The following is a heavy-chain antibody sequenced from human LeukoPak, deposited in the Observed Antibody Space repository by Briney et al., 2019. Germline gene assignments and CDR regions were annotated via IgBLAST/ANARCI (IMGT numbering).Heavy chain of an antibody. J-gene: IGHJ4*02. CDR1: GFTFSSYG. CDR3: AREIKPAAI. D-gene: IGHD2-2*01. Sequence: PGRSLRLSCAASGFTFSSYGMHWVRQAPGKGLEWVAVISYDGSNKYYADSVKGRFTISRDNSKNTLYLQMNSLRAEDTAVYYCAREIKPAAIWGQGTLVTVSS. CDR2: ISYDGSNK. V-gene: IGHV3-30*03.